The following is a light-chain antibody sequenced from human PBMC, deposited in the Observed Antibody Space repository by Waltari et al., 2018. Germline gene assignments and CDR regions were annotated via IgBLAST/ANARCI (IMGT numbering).Light chain of an antibody. CDR2: AAS. CDR1: QSISSY. Sequence: DIQMTQSPSSLSASVGDRVTITCRASQSISSYLNWYQHKPGKAPKLLIYAASNLQSGVPSRFSGSGSGTDFILTISSLQPEDFATYYCQQSYSTPFFGPGTKVDIK. V-gene: IGKV1-39*01. J-gene: IGKJ3*01. CDR3: QQSYSTPF.